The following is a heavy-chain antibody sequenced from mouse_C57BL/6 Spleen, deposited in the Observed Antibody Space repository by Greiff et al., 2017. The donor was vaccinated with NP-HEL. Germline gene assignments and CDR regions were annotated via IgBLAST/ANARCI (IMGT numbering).Heavy chain of an antibody. V-gene: IGHV14-3*01. CDR1: GFNIKNTY. Sequence: EVKLVESVAELVRPGASVKLSCTASGFNIKNTYMHWVKQRPEQGLEWIGRIDPANGNTKYAPKFQGKATITADTSSNTAYLQLSSLTSEDTAIYYCARNHYYGSRGRDYWGQGTTLTVSS. J-gene: IGHJ2*01. D-gene: IGHD1-1*01. CDR2: IDPANGNT. CDR3: ARNHYYGSRGRDY.